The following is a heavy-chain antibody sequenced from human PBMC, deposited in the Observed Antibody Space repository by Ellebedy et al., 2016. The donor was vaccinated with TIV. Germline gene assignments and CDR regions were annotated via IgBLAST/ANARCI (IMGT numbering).Heavy chain of an antibody. CDR3: ARDPCNGALDY. V-gene: IGHV3-7*01. Sequence: GGSLRLXXLASAFTFNNDSMAWVRQVPGKGLEWVALINPDGSQREYVGSVKGRFTISRDNAQNSLYLQMNSLRAEDTALDYCARDPCNGALDYWGQGTLVTVSS. D-gene: IGHD2/OR15-2a*01. CDR1: AFTFNNDS. CDR2: INPDGSQR. J-gene: IGHJ4*02.